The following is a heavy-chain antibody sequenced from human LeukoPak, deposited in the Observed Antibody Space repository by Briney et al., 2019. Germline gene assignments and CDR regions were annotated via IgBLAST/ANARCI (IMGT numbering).Heavy chain of an antibody. D-gene: IGHD3-10*01. V-gene: IGHV1-46*01. CDR2: INPSGGST. CDR3: ARAGARSPFDY. CDR1: GYTSISYY. J-gene: IGHJ4*02. Sequence: AASVKVSCKASGYTSISYYMYWVRQAPGQGLESIGIINPSGGSTTYAQKFQGRVAVTSDTSTSTVYMELSSLRSEDTAFYYCARAGARSPFDYWGQGTLVTVSS.